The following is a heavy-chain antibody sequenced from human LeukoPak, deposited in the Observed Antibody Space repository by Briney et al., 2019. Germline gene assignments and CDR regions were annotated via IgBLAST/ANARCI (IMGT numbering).Heavy chain of an antibody. V-gene: IGHV4-34*01. Sequence: SETLSLTCTVSGGSFSGYYWSWIRQPPGKGLEWIGEINHSGSTNYNPSLKSRVTISVDTSKNQFSLKLSSVTAADTAVYYCARGYQVLRFLEWAHNYYFDYWGQGTLVTVSS. CDR1: GGSFSGYY. D-gene: IGHD3-3*01. CDR3: ARGYQVLRFLEWAHNYYFDY. J-gene: IGHJ4*02. CDR2: INHSGST.